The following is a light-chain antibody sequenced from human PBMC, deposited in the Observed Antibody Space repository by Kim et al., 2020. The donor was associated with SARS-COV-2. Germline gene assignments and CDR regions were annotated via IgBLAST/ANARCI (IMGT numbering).Light chain of an antibody. Sequence: SASVGDRVTITCRASQSISSRLAWYQQKPGKAPNLLIYDASRLQSCVPSRFAGSGSGTEFTLTISRLQPDDFATYYCQQYKSYRTFGQGTKVDIK. CDR2: DAS. CDR3: QQYKSYRT. CDR1: QSISSR. J-gene: IGKJ1*01. V-gene: IGKV1-5*01.